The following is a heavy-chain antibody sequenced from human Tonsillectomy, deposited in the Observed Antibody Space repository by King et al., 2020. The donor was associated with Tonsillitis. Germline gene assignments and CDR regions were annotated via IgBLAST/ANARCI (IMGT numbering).Heavy chain of an antibody. CDR3: ARVAMYSSSWYSFVY. Sequence: QLQESGPGLVKPSETLSVICTVSGYSISSGYYWGWIRQPPGEGLEWIGSIHHSGSTYYNPSLKSRVTMSVDTSKNQFSLKLTSVTAAATAVYYCARVAMYSSSWYSFVYWGQGTLVTVSS. CDR2: IHHSGST. D-gene: IGHD6-13*01. CDR1: GYSISSGYY. V-gene: IGHV4-38-2*02. J-gene: IGHJ4*02.